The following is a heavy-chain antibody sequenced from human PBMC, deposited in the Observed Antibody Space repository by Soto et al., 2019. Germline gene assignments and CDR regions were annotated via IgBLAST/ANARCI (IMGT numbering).Heavy chain of an antibody. J-gene: IGHJ4*02. D-gene: IGHD5-18*01. CDR2: ISSSSSTI. CDR1: GFTFSSYS. Sequence: EVQLVESGGGLVQPGGSLRLSCAASGFTFSSYSMNWVRQAPGKGLEWVSYISSSSSTIYYADSVKGRFTISRDNAKNSLYRQTHSLRDEDTAVYYCARDLGYGLFDYWGQGPLVTVSS. V-gene: IGHV3-48*02. CDR3: ARDLGYGLFDY.